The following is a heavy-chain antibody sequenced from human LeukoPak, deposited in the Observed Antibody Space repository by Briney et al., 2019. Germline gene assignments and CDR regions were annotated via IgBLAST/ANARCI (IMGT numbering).Heavy chain of an antibody. CDR2: ITNNGGT. CDR1: GGSFRGYF. Sequence: SETLSLTCAVYGGSFRGYFWGWVRHTPGKGLEWLGEITNNGGTNYMPSLSGRVSVFQDVSKNQFSLKLSSVTAADTGVYYCARGNSGSHWGDHYFYMDVWGKGTTVIVSS. D-gene: IGHD1-26*01. J-gene: IGHJ6*03. CDR3: ARGNSGSHWGDHYFYMDV. V-gene: IGHV4-34*01.